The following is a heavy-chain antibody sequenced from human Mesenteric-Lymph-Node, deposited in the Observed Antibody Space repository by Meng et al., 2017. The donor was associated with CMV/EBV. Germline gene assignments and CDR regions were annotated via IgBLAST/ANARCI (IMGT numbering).Heavy chain of an antibody. J-gene: IGHJ4*02. CDR2: MNPIGGNT. Sequence: FTASGSYWGEMANGERLDWMEWMNPIGGNTGYAQKFQDRVTMTRNTTITTAYMKLSSLRSENTAMYYCARGRYYQGILIGYYRFYFDYWGQGTLVTVSS. CDR3: ARGRYYQGILIGYYRFYFDY. V-gene: IGHV1-8*01. CDR1: FTASG. D-gene: IGHD3-9*01.